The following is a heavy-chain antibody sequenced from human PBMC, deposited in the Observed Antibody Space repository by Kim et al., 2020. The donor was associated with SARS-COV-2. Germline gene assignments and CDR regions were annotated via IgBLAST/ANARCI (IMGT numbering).Heavy chain of an antibody. V-gene: IGHV4-34*01. J-gene: IGHJ4*02. CDR3: ARFLVGATPFDY. D-gene: IGHD1-26*01. Sequence: NCNPSLKSRVTISVDTSKNQFSLKLSSVTAADTAVYYCARFLVGATPFDYWGQGTLVTVSS.